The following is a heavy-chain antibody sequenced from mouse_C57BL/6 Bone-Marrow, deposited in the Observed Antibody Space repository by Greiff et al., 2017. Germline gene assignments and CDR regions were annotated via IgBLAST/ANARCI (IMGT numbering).Heavy chain of an antibody. CDR3: TPLLAGGYYAMDY. V-gene: IGHV14-4*01. D-gene: IGHD6-1*01. J-gene: IGHJ4*01. CDR1: GFNIKDDY. CDR2: IDPENGDP. Sequence: VQLQQSGAELVRPGASVKLSCTASGFNIKDDYMHWVKQRPEQGLEWIGWIDPENGDPEYASKFQGQATITADTSSKTAYLQLSSLTSEDTTVDYCTPLLAGGYYAMDYWGQGTSVTVSA.